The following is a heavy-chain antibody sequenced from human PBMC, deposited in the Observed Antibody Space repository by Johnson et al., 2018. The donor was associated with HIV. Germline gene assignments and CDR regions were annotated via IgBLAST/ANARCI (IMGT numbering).Heavy chain of an antibody. J-gene: IGHJ3*02. V-gene: IGHV3-66*01. CDR3: ARGQTYALDI. CDR1: GFTFSNAW. Sequence: MLLVESGGGLVKPGGSLRLSCAASGFTFSNAWMSWVRQAPGKRLEWVGRIKSGGSTYYADSVKGRFTISRDSSKNTLYLQMDRLRAEDTAQYYCARGQTYALDIWGRGTMVTVSS. CDR2: IKSGGST.